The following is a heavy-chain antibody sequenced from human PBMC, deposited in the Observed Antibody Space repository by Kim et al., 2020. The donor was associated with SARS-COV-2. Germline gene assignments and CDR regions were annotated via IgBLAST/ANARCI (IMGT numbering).Heavy chain of an antibody. Sequence: TYYNPSLTSRVTISVDTSKNQFSLRLTSVTAADTAVYYCARDSAAPEHWGQGTLVTVSS. CDR3: ARDSAAPEH. V-gene: IGHV4-30-2*04. CDR2: T. J-gene: IGHJ1*01. D-gene: IGHD6-13*01.